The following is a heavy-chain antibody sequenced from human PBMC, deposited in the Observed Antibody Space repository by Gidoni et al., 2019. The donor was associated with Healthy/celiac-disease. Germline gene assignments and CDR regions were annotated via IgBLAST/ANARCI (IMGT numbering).Heavy chain of an antibody. V-gene: IGHV1-46*01. Sequence: TSYYMHWVRQAPGQGLEWMGIINPSGGSTSYAQKFQGRVTMTRDTSTSTVYMELSSLRSEDTAVYYCAREFPKGFDYWGQGTLVTVSS. CDR3: AREFPKGFDY. CDR2: INPSGGST. CDR1: TSYY. D-gene: IGHD2-21*01. J-gene: IGHJ4*02.